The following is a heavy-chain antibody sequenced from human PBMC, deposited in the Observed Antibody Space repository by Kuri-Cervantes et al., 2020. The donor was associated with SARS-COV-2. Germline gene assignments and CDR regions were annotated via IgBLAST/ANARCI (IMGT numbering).Heavy chain of an antibody. CDR2: INHSGST. CDR3: ARGRIAVVPAAKAFDP. D-gene: IGHD2-2*01. V-gene: IGHV4-34*01. CDR1: GGSFSGYY. Sequence: SETLSLTCAVYGGSFSGYYWSWIRQPPGKGLEWIGEINHSGSTNYNSSLKSRVTISVDTSKNQFSLKLSSVTAADTAVYYCARGRIAVVPAAKAFDPWGQGTLVTVSS. J-gene: IGHJ5*02.